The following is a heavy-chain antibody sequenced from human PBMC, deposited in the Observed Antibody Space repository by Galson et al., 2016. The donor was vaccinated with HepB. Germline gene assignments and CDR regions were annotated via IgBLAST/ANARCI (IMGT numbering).Heavy chain of an antibody. CDR1: GGSIRSDDYY. J-gene: IGHJ6*02. V-gene: IGHV4-30-4*01. D-gene: IGHD5-12*01. CDR2: IFHSGGT. Sequence: LSLTCTVSGGSIRSDDYYWCWIRQPPGKGLEWIGYIFHSGGTYYNPSLRSRLTISVDTSKNQFSLNLSSVTAADTAVYYCARVRYDYSVQYYYGLDVWGQGTTVSVSS. CDR3: ARVRYDYSVQYYYGLDV.